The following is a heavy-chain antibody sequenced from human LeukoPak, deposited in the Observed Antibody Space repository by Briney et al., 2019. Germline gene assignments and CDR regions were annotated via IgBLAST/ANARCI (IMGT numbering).Heavy chain of an antibody. J-gene: IGHJ4*02. CDR2: VIPILGTA. CDR1: GTTFNSYP. D-gene: IGHD1-7*01. Sequence: ASVKVSCKASGTTFNSYPITWVRQAPGQGLEWMGKVIPILGTANYAQKFQGRVTITADKSTSTAYLELSSLRPEDTAFYYCARNLNWNYDVFYLDNWGQGTLVTVSS. CDR3: ARNLNWNYDVFYLDN. V-gene: IGHV1-69*08.